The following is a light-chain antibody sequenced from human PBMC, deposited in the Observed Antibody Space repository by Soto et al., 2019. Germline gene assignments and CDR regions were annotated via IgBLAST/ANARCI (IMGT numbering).Light chain of an antibody. Sequence: QSALTQPASVSGSPGQSITISCTGTSSDVGGYICVSWYQQHPGKAPKLMIYDVTSRPSGVSYRFSGSKSGNTASLTISGLQAEDEADYYCSSYTTSSSYVFGTGTKLTVL. V-gene: IGLV2-14*01. CDR2: DVT. CDR3: SSYTTSSSYV. J-gene: IGLJ1*01. CDR1: SSDVGGYIC.